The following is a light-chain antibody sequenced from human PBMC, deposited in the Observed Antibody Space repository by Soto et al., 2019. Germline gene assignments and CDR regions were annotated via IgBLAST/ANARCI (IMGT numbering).Light chain of an antibody. Sequence: EIVMTQSPAILSVSPGERATLSCVASQSVRSYLAWYQQKPGQAPRVLVHGASTRAPGIPARFSGNGSGTDFTLTISRLEPEDFAVFYCQHYDSLPITFGQGTRLEIK. CDR2: GAS. CDR3: QHYDSLPIT. CDR1: QSVRSY. V-gene: IGKV3-15*01. J-gene: IGKJ5*01.